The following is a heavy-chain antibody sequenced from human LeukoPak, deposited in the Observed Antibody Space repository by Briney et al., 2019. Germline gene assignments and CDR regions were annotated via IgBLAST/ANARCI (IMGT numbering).Heavy chain of an antibody. Sequence: PGGSLRLSCAASGFTFTSYSMNWVRQAPGKGLEWVSTISGGGSTYYADSVKGRFTISRDNSKNTLYLQVNSLRAEDTAVYYCAKGGKWDVTPFDYWGQGTLVTVS. CDR3: AKGGKWDVTPFDY. D-gene: IGHD1-26*01. CDR1: GFTFTSYS. J-gene: IGHJ4*02. CDR2: ISGGGST. V-gene: IGHV3-23*01.